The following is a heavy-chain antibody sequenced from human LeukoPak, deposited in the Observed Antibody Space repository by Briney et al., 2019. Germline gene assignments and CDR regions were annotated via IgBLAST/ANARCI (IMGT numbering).Heavy chain of an antibody. D-gene: IGHD3-10*01. CDR2: IFHTGNS. CDR1: GDSISSGDYS. CDR3: ARELWFVNAPGSWLDP. Sequence: SETLSLTCTVSGDSISSGDYSWGWIRQPSGKGLEWIGYIFHTGNSYYNPSLRSRVTITVDRSRNQFSLRLTSVTAADTAVYYCARELWFVNAPGSWLDPWGPGTLVAVSS. V-gene: IGHV4-30-2*01. J-gene: IGHJ5*02.